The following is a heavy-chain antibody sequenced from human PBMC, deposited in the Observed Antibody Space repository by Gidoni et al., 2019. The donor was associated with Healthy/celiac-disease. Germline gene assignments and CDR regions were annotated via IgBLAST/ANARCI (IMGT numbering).Heavy chain of an antibody. CDR3: AKSGAAGYYYYGMDV. CDR2: ISWNSGSI. J-gene: IGHJ6*02. CDR1: GFTLDDSA. Sequence: EVQLVESGGGLVQPGRSMTLPCAAFGFTLDDSAMHWVRQAPGKGLPWVSGISWNSGSIGYADSVKGRFTISRDNAKNSLYLQMNSLRAEDTALYYCAKSGAAGYYYYGMDVWGQGTTVTVSS. D-gene: IGHD6-13*01. V-gene: IGHV3-9*01.